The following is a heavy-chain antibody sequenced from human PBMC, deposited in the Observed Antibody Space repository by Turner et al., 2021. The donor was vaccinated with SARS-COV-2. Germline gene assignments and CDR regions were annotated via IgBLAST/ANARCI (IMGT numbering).Heavy chain of an antibody. CDR2: ISTYNGNT. CDR3: ARGLRAGWDHDY. CDR1: VYTFTSYG. Sequence: QVQLVHSGAELKKPGASVKVSCKASVYTFTSYGISWVRQAPGQGLAWMGWISTYNGNTNYAQKLQGRVTMTTDTSTSTAYMELRSLRSDDTAVYYGARGLRAGWDHDYWGQGTLVTVSS. J-gene: IGHJ4*02. D-gene: IGHD1-26*01. V-gene: IGHV1-18*01.